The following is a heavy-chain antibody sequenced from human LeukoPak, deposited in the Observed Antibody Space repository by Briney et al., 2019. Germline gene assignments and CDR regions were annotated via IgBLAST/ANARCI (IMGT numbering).Heavy chain of an antibody. Sequence: GGSLRLSCTASGFTFSGYEMNWVRQAPGKGLEWVSYISSSGNSIYYADSVKGRFTISRDTAKNSLYLQMNSLRAEDMAVYYCARGRFGSCWGQGTLVTV. CDR3: ARGRFGSC. D-gene: IGHD6-13*01. J-gene: IGHJ1*01. V-gene: IGHV3-48*03. CDR1: GFTFSGYE. CDR2: ISSSGNSI.